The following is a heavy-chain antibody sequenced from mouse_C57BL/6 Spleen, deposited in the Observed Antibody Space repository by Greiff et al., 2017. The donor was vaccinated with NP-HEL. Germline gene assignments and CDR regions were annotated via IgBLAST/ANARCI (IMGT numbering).Heavy chain of an antibody. J-gene: IGHJ2*01. CDR1: GFTFSSYG. V-gene: IGHV5-6*01. Sequence: EVMLVESGGDLVKPGGSLKLSCAASGFTFSSYGMSWVRQTPDKRLEWVATISSGGSYTYYPDSVKGRFTISRDNAKNTLYLQMSSLKSEDTAMYYCARHLTGTGRDYWGQGTTLTVSS. CDR2: ISSGGSYT. D-gene: IGHD4-1*01. CDR3: ARHLTGTGRDY.